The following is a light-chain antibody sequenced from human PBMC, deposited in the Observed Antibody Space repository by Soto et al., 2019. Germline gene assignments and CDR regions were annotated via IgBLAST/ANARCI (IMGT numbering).Light chain of an antibody. CDR3: QHYGNASTWT. Sequence: EIVLTQSPGTLSLSPGERATLSCRASQSVSSAYLAWYQHKPGQPPTLLIYAASSKVTGIPDRFTVSGSGTDFIPTIVRLEPEDFAVYYCQHYGNASTWTFGQGTEVEVK. CDR1: QSVSSAY. CDR2: AAS. V-gene: IGKV3-20*01. J-gene: IGKJ1*01.